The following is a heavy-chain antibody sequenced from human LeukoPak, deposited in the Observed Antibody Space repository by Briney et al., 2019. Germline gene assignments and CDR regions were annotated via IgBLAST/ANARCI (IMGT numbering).Heavy chain of an antibody. J-gene: IGHJ4*02. Sequence: GGSLRLSCAASGFTFSSHHMTWVRQAPGKGLEWVSAIVDNGGRTYYADPVKGRFTISRDNSKNTVYLQMNSLRAEDTAVYYCAKVEEGFCSGGSCSYSFDYWGQGTLVTVSS. D-gene: IGHD2-15*01. CDR2: IVDNGGRT. V-gene: IGHV3-23*01. CDR3: AKVEEGFCSGGSCSYSFDY. CDR1: GFTFSSHH.